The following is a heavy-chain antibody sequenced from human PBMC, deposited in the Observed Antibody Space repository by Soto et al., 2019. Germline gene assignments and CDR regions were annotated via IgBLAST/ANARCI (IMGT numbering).Heavy chain of an antibody. Sequence: EVQLVQSGGSRVEPGGSLRLSCETSGFTFSRYSMNWIRQSPGKGLEWVSSISSTGGHTFYANSVKGRFTVSRDNAKDSLALQMNSLRVGDTAVYYCARIWPNKDCSSLRCPYFFDHWGQGALVTVSP. V-gene: IGHV3-21*02. D-gene: IGHD2-2*01. CDR2: ISSTGGHT. CDR3: ARIWPNKDCSSLRCPYFFDH. CDR1: GFTFSRYS. J-gene: IGHJ5*02.